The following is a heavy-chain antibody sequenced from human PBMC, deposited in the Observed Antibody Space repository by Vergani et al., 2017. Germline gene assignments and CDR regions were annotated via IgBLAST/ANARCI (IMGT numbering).Heavy chain of an antibody. J-gene: IGHJ3*02. CDR1: GYTFTSYA. V-gene: IGHV7-4-1*02. Sequence: QVQLVQSGAEVKKPGASVKVSCKASGYTFTSYAMNWVRQAPGQGLEWMGWINTNTGNPTYAQGFTGRFVFSLDTSVSTAYLQISSLTAEDTAVYYCATAAPGSSGYYPTLDAFDIWGQGTMVTVSS. CDR3: ATAAPGSSGYYPTLDAFDI. D-gene: IGHD3-22*01. CDR2: INTNTGNP.